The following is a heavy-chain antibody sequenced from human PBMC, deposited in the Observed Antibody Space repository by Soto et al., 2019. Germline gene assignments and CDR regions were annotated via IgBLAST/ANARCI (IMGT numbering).Heavy chain of an antibody. D-gene: IGHD6-19*01. CDR1: GFSLNNDRMG. V-gene: IGHV2-26*01. CDR2: IFSDDEQ. J-gene: IGHJ4*02. Sequence: QVTLKESGPVLVKPTETLTLTCTVSGFSLNNDRMGVSWIRQPPGKALEWLAHIFSDDEQAYSTSLNSRLTISTDTSKRLVVLTMTNMDPVDTATYFCARIVGSGWYTVYFDYWGQGTLVTVSS. CDR3: ARIVGSGWYTVYFDY.